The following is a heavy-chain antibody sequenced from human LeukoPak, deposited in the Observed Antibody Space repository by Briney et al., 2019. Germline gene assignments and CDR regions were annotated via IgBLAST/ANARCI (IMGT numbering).Heavy chain of an antibody. V-gene: IGHV4-59*01. J-gene: IGHJ5*02. D-gene: IGHD2/OR15-2a*01. CDR2: IYYSGST. CDR3: TSVTGLNWFDP. CDR1: GGSISSYY. Sequence: KPSETLSLTCTVSGGSISSYYWSWIRQPRGKGLEWIGYIYYSGSTNYNPSLKSRVTISVDTSKNQFSLKLSSVTAADTAVYYCTSVTGLNWFDPWGQGTLVTVSS.